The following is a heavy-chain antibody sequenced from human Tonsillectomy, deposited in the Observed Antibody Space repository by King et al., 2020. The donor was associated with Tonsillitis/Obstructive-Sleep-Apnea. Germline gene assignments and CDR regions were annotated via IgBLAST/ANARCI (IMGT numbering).Heavy chain of an antibody. V-gene: IGHV3-30*04. CDR1: GFSFSTYA. Sequence: VQLVESGGGVVQPGRSLRLSCAASGFSFSTYAMHWVRQAPGKGLEWVALISYDGSDKYHADSVKGRFTISRDNSKNTLDLQMNSLRTEETAVYYCARDLRGNRKGLGAYWGQGTLVTVSS. CDR2: ISYDGSDK. CDR3: ARDLRGNRKGLGAY. D-gene: IGHD5-18*01. J-gene: IGHJ4*02.